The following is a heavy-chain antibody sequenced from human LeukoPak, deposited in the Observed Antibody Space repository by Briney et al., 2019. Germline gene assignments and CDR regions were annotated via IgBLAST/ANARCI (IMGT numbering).Heavy chain of an antibody. D-gene: IGHD6-19*01. CDR2: IYYSRST. V-gene: IGHV4-59*01. CDR3: ARGSTSGWYEGPDY. Sequence: SETLSLTCTVSGGSISSYYWSWIRQPPGKGLEWIGYIYYSRSTHYNPSLKSRVTISVDRSKNQFSLKMNSVTAADTAVYYCARGSTSGWYEGPDYWGQGTLVTVSS. J-gene: IGHJ4*02. CDR1: GGSISSYY.